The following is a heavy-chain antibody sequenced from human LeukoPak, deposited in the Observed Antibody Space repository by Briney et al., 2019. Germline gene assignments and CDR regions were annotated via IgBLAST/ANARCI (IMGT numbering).Heavy chain of an antibody. J-gene: IGHJ3*02. D-gene: IGHD1-20*01. CDR2: INHSGST. Sequence: PSETLSLTCAVYGGSFSDYYWSWIRQPPGKGLEWIGEINHSGSTNYNPSLMSRVTMSVDTSKNQFSLKLNSVTAADTAVYYCARGSNNWNVDTFEIWGQGTMVTVSS. V-gene: IGHV4-34*01. CDR3: ARGSNNWNVDTFEI. CDR1: GGSFSDYY.